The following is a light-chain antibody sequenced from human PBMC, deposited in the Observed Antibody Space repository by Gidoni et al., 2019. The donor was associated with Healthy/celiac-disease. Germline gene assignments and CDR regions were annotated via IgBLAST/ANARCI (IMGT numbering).Light chain of an antibody. CDR1: QSVSSSY. J-gene: IGKJ5*01. CDR2: GAS. CDR3: QQYGSSPPIT. Sequence: EIVLTQSPGTLSFSPGERATLSCRASQSVSSSYLAWYQQKPGQAPRPLIYGASSRATGIPDRFSGSGSGTDFTLTISRLEPEDLAVYYCQQYGSSPPITFGQGTRLEIK. V-gene: IGKV3-20*01.